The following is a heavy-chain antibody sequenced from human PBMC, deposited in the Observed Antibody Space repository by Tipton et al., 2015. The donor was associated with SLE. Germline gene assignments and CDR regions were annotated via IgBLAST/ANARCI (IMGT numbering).Heavy chain of an antibody. CDR2: INHSGST. CDR3: ARDLGYDFWSGFGVFDP. J-gene: IGHJ5*02. CDR1: GGSFSGFY. D-gene: IGHD3-3*01. Sequence: TLSLTCAVYGGSFSGFYWSWIRQPPGRGLEWIGEINHSGSTNYNPSLKSRVTISVDTSKNQFSLKLSSVTAADTAVYYCARDLGYDFWSGFGVFDPWGQGTLITVSS. V-gene: IGHV4-34*01.